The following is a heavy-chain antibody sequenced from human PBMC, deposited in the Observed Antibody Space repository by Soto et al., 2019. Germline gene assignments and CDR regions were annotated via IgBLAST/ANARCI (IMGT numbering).Heavy chain of an antibody. CDR2: IYYSGGT. Sequence: SETLSLTCTVSGGSISSGDYYWSWIRQPPGKGLEWIGYIYYSGGTYYNPSLKSRVTISVDTSKNQFSLKLSSVTAADTAVYYCARQITMVGGVFDYFDYWGQGTLVTVSS. D-gene: IGHD3-10*01. V-gene: IGHV4-30-4*01. J-gene: IGHJ4*02. CDR1: GGSISSGDYY. CDR3: ARQITMVGGVFDYFDY.